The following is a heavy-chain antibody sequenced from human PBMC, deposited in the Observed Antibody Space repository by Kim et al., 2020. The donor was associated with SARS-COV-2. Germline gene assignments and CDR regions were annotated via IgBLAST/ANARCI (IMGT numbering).Heavy chain of an antibody. CDR1: GGSISSGGYY. J-gene: IGHJ6*02. Sequence: SETLSLTCTVSGGSISSGGYYWSWIRQHPGKGLEWIGYIYYSGSTYYNPSLKSRVTISVDTSKNQFSLKLSSVTAADTAVYYCARALGSRYYYYGMDVWGQGTTVTVSS. CDR2: IYYSGST. CDR3: ARALGSRYYYYGMDV. V-gene: IGHV4-31*03. D-gene: IGHD7-27*01.